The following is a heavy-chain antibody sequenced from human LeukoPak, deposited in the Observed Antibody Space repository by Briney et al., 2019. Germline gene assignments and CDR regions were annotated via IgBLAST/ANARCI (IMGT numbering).Heavy chain of an antibody. V-gene: IGHV1-18*01. D-gene: IGHD4-17*01. CDR1: GYTFTSYG. J-gene: IGHJ4*02. Sequence: ASVKVSCKASGYTFTSYGISWVRQAPGQGLEWTGWISAYNGNTNYAQKLQGRVTMTTDTSTSTAYMELRSLRSDDTAVYYCARPADDYENFFFGYWGQGTLVTVSS. CDR2: ISAYNGNT. CDR3: ARPADDYENFFFGY.